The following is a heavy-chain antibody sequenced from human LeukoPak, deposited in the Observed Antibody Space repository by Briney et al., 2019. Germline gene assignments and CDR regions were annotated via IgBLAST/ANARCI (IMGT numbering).Heavy chain of an antibody. CDR1: GFTFSSYS. CDR3: ARGPPDTMIVVNWFDP. CDR2: ISSSSSTI. D-gene: IGHD3-22*01. V-gene: IGHV3-48*04. J-gene: IGHJ5*02. Sequence: GGSLRLSCAASGFTFSSYSMNWVRQAPGKGLEWVSYISSSSSTIYYADSVKGRFTISRDNAKNSLYLQMNSLRAEDTAVYYCARGPPDTMIVVNWFDPWGQGTLVTVSS.